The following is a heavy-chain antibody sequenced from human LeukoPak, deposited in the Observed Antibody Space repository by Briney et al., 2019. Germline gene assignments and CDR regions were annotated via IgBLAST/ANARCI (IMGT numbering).Heavy chain of an antibody. CDR1: GFTFSSYA. CDR2: ISGSGGST. D-gene: IGHD5-18*01. V-gene: IGHV3-23*01. J-gene: IGHJ4*02. Sequence: GGSLRLSCAASGFTFSSYAMSWVRQAPGKGLEWVSAISGSGGSTYYADSVKGRFIISRDNSKNTLYLQMNSLRAEDTAVYYCAKGHGYSYGTYYFDYWGQETLVTVSS. CDR3: AKGHGYSYGTYYFDY.